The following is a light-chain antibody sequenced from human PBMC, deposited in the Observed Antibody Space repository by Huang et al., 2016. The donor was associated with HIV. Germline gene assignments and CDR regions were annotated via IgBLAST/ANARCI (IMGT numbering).Light chain of an antibody. CDR2: WAT. Sequence: DIVMTQSPDSLAVSPGGRATIHCKSRQSVLYSLSKKNYLAWFQQKPGRPPKLLIYWATGREAGVPDRFSGSGSGTDFTLNINNLQAEDGAVYFCLQYYSVPQTFGHGTKVEIK. V-gene: IGKV4-1*01. CDR3: LQYYSVPQT. J-gene: IGKJ1*01. CDR1: QSVLYSLSKKNY.